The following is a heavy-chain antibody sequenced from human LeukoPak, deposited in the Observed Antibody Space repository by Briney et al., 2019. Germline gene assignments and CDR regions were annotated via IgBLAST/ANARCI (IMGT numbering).Heavy chain of an antibody. J-gene: IGHJ4*02. V-gene: IGHV4-30-4*08. CDR1: GGSISSGDYY. D-gene: IGHD2-2*01. CDR3: ARDCSSTSCFCS. Sequence: SETQSLTCTVSGGSISSGDYYWSWIRQPPGKGLEWIGYIYYSGSTYYNPSLKSRVTISVDTSKNQFSLKLSSVTAADTAVYYCARDCSSTSCFCSWGQGTLVTVSS. CDR2: IYYSGST.